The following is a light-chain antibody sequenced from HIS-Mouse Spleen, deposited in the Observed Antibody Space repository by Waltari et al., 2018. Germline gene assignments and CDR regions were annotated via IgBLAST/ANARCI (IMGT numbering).Light chain of an antibody. Sequence: QSVLTQPPSASGTPGQRVTISCSGSSSNIGSNYVYWYQQLPGTAPKLLIYRNKRRPSGVPDGCACSKSGNSASLAISGLRSEDEADYYCAAWDDSLSGPVFGGGTKLTVL. CDR1: SSNIGSNY. CDR3: AAWDDSLSGPV. V-gene: IGLV1-47*01. CDR2: RNK. J-gene: IGLJ3*02.